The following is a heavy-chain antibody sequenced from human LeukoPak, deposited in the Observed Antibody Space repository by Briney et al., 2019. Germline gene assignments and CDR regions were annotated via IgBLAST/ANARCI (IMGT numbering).Heavy chain of an antibody. J-gene: IGHJ6*02. CDR3: ARDLDSHCSGGSCYSGYYYYGMDV. CDR2: ISYDGSNK. V-gene: IGHV3-30*04. D-gene: IGHD2-15*01. Sequence: GGSLRLSCAASGFTFSSYAMHWVRQAPGKGLEWVAVISYDGSNKYYADSVKGRFTTSRDNSKNTLYLQMNSLRAEDTAVYYCARDLDSHCSGGSCYSGYYYYGMDVWGQGTTVTVSS. CDR1: GFTFSSYA.